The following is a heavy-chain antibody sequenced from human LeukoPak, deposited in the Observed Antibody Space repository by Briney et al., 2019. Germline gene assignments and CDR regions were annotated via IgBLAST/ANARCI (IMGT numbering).Heavy chain of an antibody. D-gene: IGHD1-26*01. Sequence: PSETLSLTCAVYGGSFSGYYWSWIRQSPGKGLEWIGEINHSGSTNYNPSLKSRVTISVDTSKNQFSLKLSSVTAADTAVYYCARPTGEWELLYDYWGQGTLVTVSS. V-gene: IGHV4-34*01. CDR1: GGSFSGYY. J-gene: IGHJ4*02. CDR3: ARPTGEWELLYDY. CDR2: INHSGST.